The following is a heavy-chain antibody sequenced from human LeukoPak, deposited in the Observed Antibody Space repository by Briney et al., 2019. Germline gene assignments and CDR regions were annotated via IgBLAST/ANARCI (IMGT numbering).Heavy chain of an antibody. CDR2: MNPNSGNT. CDR3: ARDGAAAGSDAFDI. D-gene: IGHD6-13*01. CDR1: GYTLTELS. V-gene: IGHV1-8*01. Sequence: ASVKVSCKVSGYTLTELSMHWVRQATGQGLEWMGWMNPNSGNTGYAQKFQGRVTMTRNTSISTAYMELSSLRSEDTAVYYCARDGAAAGSDAFDIWGQGIMVTVSS. J-gene: IGHJ3*02.